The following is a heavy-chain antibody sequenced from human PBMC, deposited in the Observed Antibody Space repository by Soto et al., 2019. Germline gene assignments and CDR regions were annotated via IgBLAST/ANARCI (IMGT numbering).Heavy chain of an antibody. V-gene: IGHV1-18*04. Sequence: ASVKVSCKASGYTFTSYGISWVRQAPGQGLEWMGWISAYNGNTNYAQKLQGRVTMTTDTSTSTAYMELRSLRSDETAVYYCARRDDCSSTRCYYLSNWFDPWGQGTLVTVSS. CDR1: GYTFTSYG. J-gene: IGHJ5*02. D-gene: IGHD2-2*01. CDR2: ISAYNGNT. CDR3: ARRDDCSSTRCYYLSNWFDP.